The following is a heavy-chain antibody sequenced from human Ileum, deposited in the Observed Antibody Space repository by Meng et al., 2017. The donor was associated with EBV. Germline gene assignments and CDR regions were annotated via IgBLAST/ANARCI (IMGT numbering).Heavy chain of an antibody. V-gene: IGHV7-4-1*02. Sequence: QVQLVPSWSGLKKPEASVKVSCXAXXYTFTSHAMNWVRQAPGQGLEWMGWINTNTGNPTYAQDFTGRFVFSLDTSVSTAYLQISSLKAEDTAVYYCARETLGYCSSTSCYIGPPDYWGQGTLVTVSS. CDR2: INTNTGNP. CDR1: XYTFTSHA. CDR3: ARETLGYCSSTSCYIGPPDY. D-gene: IGHD2-2*01. J-gene: IGHJ4*02.